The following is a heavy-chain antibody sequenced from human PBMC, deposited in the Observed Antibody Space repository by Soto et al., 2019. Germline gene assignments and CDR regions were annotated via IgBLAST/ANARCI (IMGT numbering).Heavy chain of an antibody. CDR1: GFIFSNYA. Sequence: GSLRLSCAASGFIFSNYAMHWVRQAPGKGLEYVSGITSNGGSTYYANSVKGRFTISRDNSKNTLYLQMGSLRAEDMAVYYCARNTGYDILTGYYEVAFDIWGQGTMVTVSS. CDR3: ARNTGYDILTGYYEVAFDI. V-gene: IGHV3-64*01. J-gene: IGHJ3*02. D-gene: IGHD3-9*01. CDR2: ITSNGGST.